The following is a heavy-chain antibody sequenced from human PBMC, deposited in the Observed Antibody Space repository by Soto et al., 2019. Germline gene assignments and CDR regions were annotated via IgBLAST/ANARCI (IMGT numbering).Heavy chain of an antibody. V-gene: IGHV1-24*01. CDR1: GYTLTELS. CDR2: FDPEDGET. CDR3: ATVGREGYDILTGYYPPYYYYYMDV. J-gene: IGHJ6*03. D-gene: IGHD3-9*01. Sequence: GASVKVSCKVSGYTLTELSMHWVRQAPGKGLEWMGGFDPEDGETIYAQKFQGRVTMTEDTSTDTAYMELSSLRSEDTAVYYCATVGREGYDILTGYYPPYYYYYMDVWGKGTTVTVSS.